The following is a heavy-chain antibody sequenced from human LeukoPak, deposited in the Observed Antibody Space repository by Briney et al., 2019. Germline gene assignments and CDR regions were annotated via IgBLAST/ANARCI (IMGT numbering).Heavy chain of an antibody. Sequence: PGGSLRLSCAASGFSFSIYNMNWVRQAPGKGLEWVSSISGSSTYIYYADSVKGRFTISRENAKNSLYLQMDSLRAEDTAVYSCARDWSAVAAPDYFDYWGQGTLVTVSA. D-gene: IGHD6-19*01. CDR1: GFSFSIYN. J-gene: IGHJ4*02. CDR2: ISGSSTYI. CDR3: ARDWSAVAAPDYFDY. V-gene: IGHV3-21*01.